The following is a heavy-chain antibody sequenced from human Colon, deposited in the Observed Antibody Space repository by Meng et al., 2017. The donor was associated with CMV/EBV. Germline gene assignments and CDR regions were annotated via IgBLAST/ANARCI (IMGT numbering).Heavy chain of an antibody. D-gene: IGHD6-6*01. CDR1: GYTFTYNG. V-gene: IGHV1-18*01. Sequence: QVQFVEHGAGMKKPGASVKASCKTSGYTFTYNGISWVRQAPGQRLEWMGWIIADNVHTSHAQNVQDSVTMTTDTSTSTHYMELRNLRPDDTAVYYCARVYEYSSSWGVDYWGQGTLVTVSS. J-gene: IGHJ4*02. CDR2: IIADNVHT. CDR3: ARVYEYSSSWGVDY.